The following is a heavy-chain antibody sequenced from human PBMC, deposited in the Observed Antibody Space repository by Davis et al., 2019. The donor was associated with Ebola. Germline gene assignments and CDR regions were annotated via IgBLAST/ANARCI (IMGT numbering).Heavy chain of an antibody. CDR1: GLSFSDYG. J-gene: IGHJ4*02. V-gene: IGHV3-33*05. CDR3: AREDRGSSFGY. D-gene: IGHD6-6*01. CDR2: IQYDGSNI. Sequence: GESLKISCVASGLSFSDYGMHWVRQAPGKGLEWVALIQYDGSNINYVESVKGRFTISRDNSKNTVYLQMDSLRAEDTAVYYCAREDRGSSFGYWDQGTLVTVSS.